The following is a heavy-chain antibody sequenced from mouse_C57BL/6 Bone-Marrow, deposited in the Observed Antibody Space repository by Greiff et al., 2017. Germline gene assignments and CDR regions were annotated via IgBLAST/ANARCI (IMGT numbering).Heavy chain of an antibody. CDR2: IDPETGGT. Sequence: QVQLQQSGAELVRPGASVTLSCKASGYTFTDYEMHWVKQTPVHGLEWIGAIDPETGGTAYNQKFKGKAILTADKSSSTAYMELRRLTSEDSAVYYCTREGYGSSPFFAYWGQGTLVTVSA. D-gene: IGHD1-1*01. CDR3: TREGYGSSPFFAY. V-gene: IGHV1-15*01. CDR1: GYTFTDYE. J-gene: IGHJ3*01.